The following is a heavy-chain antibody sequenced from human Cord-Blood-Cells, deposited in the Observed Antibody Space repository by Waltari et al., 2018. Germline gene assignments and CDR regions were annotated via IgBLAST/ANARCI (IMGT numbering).Heavy chain of an antibody. CDR2: INHSGRT. CDR1: GGSFSGYY. V-gene: IGHV4-34*01. CDR3: ARARRPPRILEFDP. J-gene: IGHJ5*02. D-gene: IGHD2-15*01. Sequence: QVQLQQWGAGLLKPSETLSLTCAVYGGSFSGYYWSWIRQPPGKGLEWIGEINHSGRTNYNPSLKSRVTISVDTSKNQFSLKLSSVTAADTAVYYCARARRPPRILEFDPWGQGTLVTVSS.